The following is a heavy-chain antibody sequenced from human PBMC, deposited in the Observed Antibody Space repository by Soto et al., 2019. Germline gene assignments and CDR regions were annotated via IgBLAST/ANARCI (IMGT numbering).Heavy chain of an antibody. CDR3: ARRHDFWSGYSYKYGLDV. D-gene: IGHD3-3*01. CDR2: IYDSGGT. CDR1: GFTVSSNY. J-gene: IGHJ6*02. Sequence: GESLKISCAASGFTVSSNYMSWARQAPGKGLEWVSVIYDSGGTYYADSVKGRFTISRDDPKNTVYLQMHGRRAEDTAVYYCARRHDFWSGYSYKYGLDVWGQGTTVTGSS. V-gene: IGHV3-53*01.